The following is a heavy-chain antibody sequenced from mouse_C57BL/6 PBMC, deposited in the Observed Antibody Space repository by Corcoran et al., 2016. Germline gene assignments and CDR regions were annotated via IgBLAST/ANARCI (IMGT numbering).Heavy chain of an antibody. J-gene: IGHJ4*01. V-gene: IGHV1-80*01. D-gene: IGHD2-5*01. Sequence: QVQLQQSGAELVKPGASVKISCKASGYAFSSYWMNWVKQRPGKGLEWIGQIYPGDGDTNYNGKFKGKATLTADKSSSTAYMQLSSLTSEDSAVYFCARVGAYYSNFYAMDYWGQGTSVTVSS. CDR3: ARVGAYYSNFYAMDY. CDR1: GYAFSSYW. CDR2: IYPGDGDT.